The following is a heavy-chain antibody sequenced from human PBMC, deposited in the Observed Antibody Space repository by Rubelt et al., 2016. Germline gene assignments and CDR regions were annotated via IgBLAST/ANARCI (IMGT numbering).Heavy chain of an antibody. V-gene: IGHV4-38-2*02. J-gene: IGHJ5*02. CDR2: IYHSGST. CDR3: ARDHELHLYYYDSSGSNRTNWFDP. D-gene: IGHD3-22*01. Sequence: GSIYHSGSTYYNPSLKSRVTISVDTSKNQFSLKLSSVTAADTAVYYCARDHELHLYYYDSSGSNRTNWFDPWGQGTLVTVSS.